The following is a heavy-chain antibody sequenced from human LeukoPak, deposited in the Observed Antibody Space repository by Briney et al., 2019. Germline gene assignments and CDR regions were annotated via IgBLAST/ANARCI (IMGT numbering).Heavy chain of an antibody. CDR2: IWYDGSNK. V-gene: IGHV3-33*01. J-gene: IGHJ6*02. CDR1: GFTFSSYG. CDR3: ARGWFGQSPSYGMDV. Sequence: GGSLRLSCAASGFTFSSYGMHWVRQAPGKGLERVAVIWYDGSNKYYADSVKGRFTISRDNSKNTLYLQMNSLRAEDTAVYYCARGWFGQSPSYGMDVWGQGTTVTVSS. D-gene: IGHD3-10*01.